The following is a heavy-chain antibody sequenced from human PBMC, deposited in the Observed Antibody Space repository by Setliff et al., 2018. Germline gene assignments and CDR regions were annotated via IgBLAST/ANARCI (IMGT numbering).Heavy chain of an antibody. J-gene: IGHJ5*02. V-gene: IGHV3-23*01. CDR3: AKAPGQWLGMLNWFDP. D-gene: IGHD6-19*01. CDR2: ISGSGGST. Sequence: GGSLRLSCAASGFTCSSYAMSWVRQAPGKGLEWVSAISGSGGSTYYADSVKGRFTISRDNSKNTLYLQMNSLGAEDTAVYYCAKAPGQWLGMLNWFDPWGQGTLVTVSS. CDR1: GFTCSSYA.